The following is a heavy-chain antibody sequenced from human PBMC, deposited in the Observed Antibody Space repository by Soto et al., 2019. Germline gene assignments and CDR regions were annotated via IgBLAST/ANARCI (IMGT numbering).Heavy chain of an antibody. D-gene: IGHD3-10*01. CDR2: INAGSGNT. CDR1: GYTFTSYA. CDR3: SRDESGSRSYYHYYYYYMDV. J-gene: IGHJ6*03. V-gene: IGHV1-3*01. Sequence: ASVKVSCKASGYTFTSYAMHWVRQAPGQRLEWMGWINAGSGNTKYSQKFQGRVTITRDTSASTAFMELSSLRSEDTAVYYFSRDESGSRSYYHYYYYYMDVWGKGTTVTVSS.